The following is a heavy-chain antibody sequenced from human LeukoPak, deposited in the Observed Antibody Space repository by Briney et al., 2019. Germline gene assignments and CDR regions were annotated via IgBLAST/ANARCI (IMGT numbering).Heavy chain of an antibody. Sequence: PGGSLRLSRAASGFTVSSNYMSWVRQAPGKGLEWVSVIYSGGSTYYADSVKGRFTISRDNSKNTLYLQMNSLRAEDTAVYYCARAAYCGGDCYSGFDYWGQGTLVTVSS. CDR1: GFTVSSNY. J-gene: IGHJ4*02. CDR3: ARAAYCGGDCYSGFDY. CDR2: IYSGGST. V-gene: IGHV3-53*01. D-gene: IGHD2-21*02.